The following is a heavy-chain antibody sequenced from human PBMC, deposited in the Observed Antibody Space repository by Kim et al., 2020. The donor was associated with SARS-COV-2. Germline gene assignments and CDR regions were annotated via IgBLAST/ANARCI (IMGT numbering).Heavy chain of an antibody. CDR3: ASGSSSYYHPPADY. CDR1: GLTFSSYA. J-gene: IGHJ4*02. CDR2: ISYDGSNK. V-gene: IGHV3-30*04. D-gene: IGHD6-13*01. Sequence: GGSLRLSCAASGLTFSSYAMHWVRQAPGKGLEWVAVISYDGSNKYYADSVKGRFTISRDNSKNTLYLQMNSLSTEDTAVYYCASGSSSYYHPPADYWGQGTLATVSS.